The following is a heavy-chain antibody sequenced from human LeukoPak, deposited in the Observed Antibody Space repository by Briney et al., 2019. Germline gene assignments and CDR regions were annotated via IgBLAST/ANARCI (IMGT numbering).Heavy chain of an antibody. CDR3: ARDLGHDFWSGYYYYYYYMDV. D-gene: IGHD3-3*01. J-gene: IGHJ6*03. V-gene: IGHV1-46*01. CDR2: INPSGGST. Sequence: ASVKVSCKASGYTFMSYYMHWVRQAPGQGLEWMGIINPSGGSTSYAQKFQGRVTMTRDTSTSTVYMELSSLRSEDTAVYYCARDLGHDFWSGYYYYYYYMDVWSKGTTVTVSS. CDR1: GYTFMSYY.